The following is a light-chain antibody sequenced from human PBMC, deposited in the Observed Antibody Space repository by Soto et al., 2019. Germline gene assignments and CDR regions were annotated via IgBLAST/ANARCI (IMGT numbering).Light chain of an antibody. CDR1: SSDVGGYNY. CDR3: NSYTTSNTRQIV. V-gene: IGLV2-14*01. CDR2: DVS. Sequence: QSALTQPVSVSGSPGQSITISCTGTSSDVGGYNYVSWYQQHPGKAPKFMIYDVSNRPSGVSTRFSGSKSGNTASLTISELQAEEEADYYCNSYTTSNTRQIVFGTGTKVTVL. J-gene: IGLJ1*01.